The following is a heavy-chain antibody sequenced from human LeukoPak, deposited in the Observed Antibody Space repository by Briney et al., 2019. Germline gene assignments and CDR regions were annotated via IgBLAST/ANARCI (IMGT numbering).Heavy chain of an antibody. V-gene: IGHV3-30-3*01. CDR3: ARDAGSYGSGNYPGY. Sequence: GGSLRLSCAASGFTFSSYAMHWVRQTPGKGLEWVAIISYDGSNKYCADPVKGRFTISRDNSKNTLYLQMNSLRAEDTAVYYCARDAGSYGSGNYPGYWGQGTLVTVSS. CDR2: ISYDGSNK. J-gene: IGHJ4*02. D-gene: IGHD3-10*01. CDR1: GFTFSSYA.